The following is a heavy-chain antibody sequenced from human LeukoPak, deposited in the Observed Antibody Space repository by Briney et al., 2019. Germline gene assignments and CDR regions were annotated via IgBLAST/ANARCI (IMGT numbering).Heavy chain of an antibody. V-gene: IGHV4-39*01. CDR1: GGSISSSSYY. Sequence: PSETLSLTCTVSGGSISSSSYYWGWIRQPPGKGLEWIGSIYYSGSTYYNPSLKSRVTISVDTSKNQFSLKLSSVTAADTAVYYCARTIRVKEALSRIQLWPNAFPFQHWGQGTLVTVSS. CDR2: IYYSGST. D-gene: IGHD5-18*01. J-gene: IGHJ1*01. CDR3: ARTIRVKEALSRIQLWPNAFPFQH.